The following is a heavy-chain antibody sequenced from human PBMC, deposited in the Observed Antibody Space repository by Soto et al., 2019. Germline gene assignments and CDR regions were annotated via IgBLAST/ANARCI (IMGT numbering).Heavy chain of an antibody. CDR1: GGSISSYY. Sequence: PSETLSLTCTVSGGSISSYYWSWIRQPPGKGLEWIGYIYYSGSTNYNPSLKSRVTISVDTSKNQFSLKLSSVTAADTAVYYCARGGVVVVAATLSYRYSYMDVWGKGTTVTVSS. D-gene: IGHD2-15*01. CDR3: ARGGVVVVAATLSYRYSYMDV. V-gene: IGHV4-59*08. J-gene: IGHJ6*03. CDR2: IYYSGST.